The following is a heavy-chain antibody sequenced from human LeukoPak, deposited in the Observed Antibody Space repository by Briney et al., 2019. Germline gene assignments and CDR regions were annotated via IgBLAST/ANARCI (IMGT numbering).Heavy chain of an antibody. J-gene: IGHJ4*02. CDR3: AREWGYRGYDY. D-gene: IGHD5-12*01. CDR1: GFTFDTYG. V-gene: IGHV3-48*02. Sequence: GGSLRLSCAASGFTFDTYGYNWVRQAPGKGVEWLSYIGTGSGPIYYADSVKGRFTSSRDNAKNSLYLQMNSLRDEDTAVYYCAREWGYRGYDYWGQGTLVTVSS. CDR2: IGTGSGPI.